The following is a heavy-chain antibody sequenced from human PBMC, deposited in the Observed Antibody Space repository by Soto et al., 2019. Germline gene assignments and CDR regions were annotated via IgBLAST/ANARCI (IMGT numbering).Heavy chain of an antibody. D-gene: IGHD5-18*01. J-gene: IGHJ4*02. CDR2: VRHTGST. Sequence: SETLSVTCAVSGASIASDHWWTWIRQPPGKGLEWIAEVRHTGSTEYSPSLRSRVTISVDKSKNQISLKVSSVTAADTAVYYCARQGIGVDTAYFDFWGQGRLVTVSS. CDR1: GASIASDHW. V-gene: IGHV4-4*02. CDR3: ARQGIGVDTAYFDF.